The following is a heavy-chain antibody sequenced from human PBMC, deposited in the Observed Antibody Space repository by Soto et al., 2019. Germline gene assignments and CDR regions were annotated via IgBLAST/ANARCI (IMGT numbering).Heavy chain of an antibody. D-gene: IGHD1-1*01. CDR2: IHYSGST. CDR3: ARVYNSAFDY. Sequence: SETLSLTCTVSGGSISSYYWSWIRQPPGKGLEWIAYIHYSGSTNYNPSLKSRVTISLDTSETQFSLKLSSVTAADTAVYFCARVYNSAFDYWGQGTLVTVSS. CDR1: GGSISSYY. J-gene: IGHJ4*02. V-gene: IGHV4-59*01.